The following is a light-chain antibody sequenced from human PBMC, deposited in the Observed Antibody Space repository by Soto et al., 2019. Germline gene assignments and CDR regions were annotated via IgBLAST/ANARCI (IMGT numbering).Light chain of an antibody. CDR1: QSLVHRDGNTY. CDR3: MRATQPYT. V-gene: IGKV2-24*01. Sequence: DTVMTQTPLSLPVTLGQPASISCRSSQSLVHRDGNTYLSWLQQRPGQPPRLLIYMISNRFSGVPDRLSGSGAGTAFTLKISRAEAEAVGVYYCMRATQPYTFGQGTKLEIK. CDR2: MIS. J-gene: IGKJ2*01.